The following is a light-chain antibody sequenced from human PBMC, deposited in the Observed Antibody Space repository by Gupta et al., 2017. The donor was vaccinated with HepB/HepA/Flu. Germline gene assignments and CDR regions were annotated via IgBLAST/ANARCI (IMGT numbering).Light chain of an antibody. V-gene: IGLV3-21*02. CDR2: GDY. CDR1: SIGGYS. Sequence: SYALTQPPSVSVAPGETATLTCGGDSIGGYSVHWYRQRPGQAPILVVYGDYHRPSGIPERFPGSNSGNTATLTISRVEAGDEADYYWQVWYTDTDSSNFYVFGPGTKVTVL. J-gene: IGLJ1*01. CDR3: QVWYTDTDSSNFYV.